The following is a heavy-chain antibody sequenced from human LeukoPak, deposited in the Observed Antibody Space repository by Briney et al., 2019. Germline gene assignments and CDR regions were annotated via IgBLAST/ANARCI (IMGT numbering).Heavy chain of an antibody. CDR1: GYSISNGYY. CDR3: ARSDYDFWSGYFDY. Sequence: KASETLSLTCTVSGYSISNGYYWGWIRQPPGKGLEWIGSIYHSGSTYYNPSLKGRVTISEDTSKNQFSLKLSSVTAADTAVYYCARSDYDFWSGYFDYWGQGTLVTVSS. D-gene: IGHD3-3*01. CDR2: IYHSGST. J-gene: IGHJ4*02. V-gene: IGHV4-38-2*02.